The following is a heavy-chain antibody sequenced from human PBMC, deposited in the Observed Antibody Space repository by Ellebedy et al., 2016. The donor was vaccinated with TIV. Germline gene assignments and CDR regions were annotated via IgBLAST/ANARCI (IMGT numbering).Heavy chain of an antibody. CDR3: ARTQNYDFWSGYPSYYYYGMDV. J-gene: IGHJ6*02. Sequence: SETLSLXCTVSGGSISSYYWSWIRQPPGKGLEWIGYIYYSGSTNYNPSLKSRVTISVDTSKNQFSLKLSSVTAADTAVYYCARTQNYDFWSGYPSYYYYGMDVWGQGTTVTVSS. CDR1: GGSISSYY. V-gene: IGHV4-59*01. CDR2: IYYSGST. D-gene: IGHD3-3*01.